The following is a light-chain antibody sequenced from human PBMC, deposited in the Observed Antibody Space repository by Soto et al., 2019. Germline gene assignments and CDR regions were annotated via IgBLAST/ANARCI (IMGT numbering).Light chain of an antibody. CDR3: QQYDNWWT. J-gene: IGKJ1*01. V-gene: IGKV3-15*01. Sequence: EIVMTQSPATLSVSPGERATLSCRASQSVSSNLAWYQKKPGQAPRLLIYGASTRATGIPARFSGSGSGTEFALTISSLQYEDFLVYYCQQYDNWWTFGPRTRVEIK. CDR2: GAS. CDR1: QSVSSN.